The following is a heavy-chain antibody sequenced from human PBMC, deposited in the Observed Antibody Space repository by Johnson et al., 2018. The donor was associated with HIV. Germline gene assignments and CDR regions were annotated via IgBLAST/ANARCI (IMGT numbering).Heavy chain of an antibody. CDR1: GFTFSSFA. V-gene: IGHV3-30*14. CDR2: ISYDGSNK. Sequence: VQLVESGGGVVQPGRSLRLSCAASGFTFSSFAMHWVRQAPGKGLDWVALISYDGSNKYYADSVKGRFTISRDNSKNTLYLQMNSLRAEDTAVYYCARSYDSSGYYYSFALDIWGQGTVVTVSS. CDR3: ARSYDSSGYYYSFALDI. J-gene: IGHJ3*02. D-gene: IGHD3-22*01.